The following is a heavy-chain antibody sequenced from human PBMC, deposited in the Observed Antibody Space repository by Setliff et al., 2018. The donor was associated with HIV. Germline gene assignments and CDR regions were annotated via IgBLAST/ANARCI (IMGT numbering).Heavy chain of an antibody. J-gene: IGHJ4*01. Sequence: SVKVSCKASGGTFSSQTISWVRQAPGQGLEWVGGIIPIFGTANYAQKFQGRVTITADEFTSTAYMELYSLRPEDTALYFCARGIRTSFGPNFDQWGHGTLVTVSS. V-gene: IGHV1-69*13. D-gene: IGHD3-3*01. CDR3: ARGIRTSFGPNFDQ. CDR2: IIPIFGTA. CDR1: GGTFSSQT.